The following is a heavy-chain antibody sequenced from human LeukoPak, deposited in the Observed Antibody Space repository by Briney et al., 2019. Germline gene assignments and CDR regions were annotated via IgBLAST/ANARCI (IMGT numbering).Heavy chain of an antibody. CDR1: GFIFSYYS. CDR3: ARDVGGYGDYRYDAFDI. V-gene: IGHV3-21*01. CDR2: ISSSSNYI. D-gene: IGHD4-17*01. J-gene: IGHJ3*02. Sequence: GGSLRLSCAASGFIFSYYSMNWVRQAPGKGLEWVSSISSSSNYINYADSVKGRFTISRDNAKKSLYLQMNSLRVEDTAVYYGARDVGGYGDYRYDAFDIWGQGTMVTVSS.